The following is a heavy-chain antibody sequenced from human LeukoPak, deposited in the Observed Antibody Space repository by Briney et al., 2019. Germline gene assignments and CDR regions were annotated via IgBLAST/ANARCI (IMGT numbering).Heavy chain of an antibody. CDR2: ISYDGSNK. Sequence: GGSLRLSCAASGFTFSSYGMHWVRQAPGKGLEWVAVISYDGSNKYYADSVKGRFTISRDNSKNTLYLQMNSLRAEDTAVYYCAKDGDFWSGYPYYFDYWGQGTLVTVSS. V-gene: IGHV3-30*18. D-gene: IGHD3-3*01. CDR1: GFTFSSYG. CDR3: AKDGDFWSGYPYYFDY. J-gene: IGHJ4*02.